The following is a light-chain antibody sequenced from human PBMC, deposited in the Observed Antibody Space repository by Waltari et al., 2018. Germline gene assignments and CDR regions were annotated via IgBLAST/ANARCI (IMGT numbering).Light chain of an antibody. V-gene: IGLV2-18*02. J-gene: IGLJ1*01. CDR1: SSDVGSYNR. Sequence: QSALTQPPSVSGSPGQSVTISCTGTSSDVGSYNRVSWYQQPPDTAPKLIIYEVSERPAGVPDRFSGSKSANTAFLTIAGLQAEDEADYFCSSDTSSSTWVFGTGTKVTVL. CDR3: SSDTSSSTWV. CDR2: EVS.